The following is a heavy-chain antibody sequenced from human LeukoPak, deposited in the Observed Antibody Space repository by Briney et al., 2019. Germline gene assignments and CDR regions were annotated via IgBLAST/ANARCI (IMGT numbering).Heavy chain of an antibody. Sequence: AGSLRLSCAASGFTFSSYDNHWVRQDPAKKLQWVAFIRYDGSSKYYAASLKSRFTISIDTSKNKLSLQMNSLRAEDTAVYYCARDTCYCRGGSCYDRTPFDYWGQGTLVTVSS. CDR1: GFTFSSYD. CDR2: IRYDGSSK. D-gene: IGHD2-15*01. CDR3: ARDTCYCRGGSCYDRTPFDY. J-gene: IGHJ4*02. V-gene: IGHV3-30*02.